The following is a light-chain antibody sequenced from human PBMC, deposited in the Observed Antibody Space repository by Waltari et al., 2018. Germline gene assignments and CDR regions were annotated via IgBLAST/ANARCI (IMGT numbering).Light chain of an antibody. CDR3: MQALQTPWT. Sequence: DIVMTQSPLSLSVTPGEPASISCRSGQSLLYSDEYNYLDWYQQKPGQSPQLLIYLGSNRASGVPERFSGSGSGTDFTLEITRVEAEDVAVYYCMQALQTPWTFGQGTRLESK. CDR2: LGS. V-gene: IGKV2-28*01. CDR1: QSLLYSDEYNY. J-gene: IGKJ1*01.